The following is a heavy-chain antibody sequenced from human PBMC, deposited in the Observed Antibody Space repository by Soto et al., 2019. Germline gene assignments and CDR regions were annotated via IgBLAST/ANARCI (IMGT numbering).Heavy chain of an antibody. Sequence: LRXSCASSGCTLISYVMRWVRQAPGKGLEWVAVISYDGSNKYYADSVKGRFTISRDNSKNTPYLQMNSLRAEDTAVYYCAKTHYDSSGYYIDYWGQGTLVTVSS. V-gene: IGHV3-30*18. D-gene: IGHD3-22*01. CDR1: GCTLISYV. J-gene: IGHJ4*02. CDR2: ISYDGSNK. CDR3: AKTHYDSSGYYIDY.